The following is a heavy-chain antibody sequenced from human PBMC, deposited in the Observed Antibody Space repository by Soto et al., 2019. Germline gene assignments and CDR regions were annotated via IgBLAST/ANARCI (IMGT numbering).Heavy chain of an antibody. CDR3: AKVRSITPFRYDYGDYGYWYFDL. CDR2: ISGSGGST. Sequence: HPGGSLRLSCAASGFTFSSYAMSWVRQAPGKGLEWVSAISGSGGSTYYADSVKGRFTISRDNSKNTLYLQMNSLRAEDTAVYYCAKVRSITPFRYDYGDYGYWYFDLWGRGTLVTVSS. CDR1: GFTFSSYA. V-gene: IGHV3-23*01. D-gene: IGHD4-17*01. J-gene: IGHJ2*01.